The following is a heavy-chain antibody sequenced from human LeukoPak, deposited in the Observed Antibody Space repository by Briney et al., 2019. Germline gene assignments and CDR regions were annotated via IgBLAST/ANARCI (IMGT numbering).Heavy chain of an antibody. CDR1: GFTFDDYA. Sequence: LRLSCAASGFTFDDYAMHWVRQAPGKGLEGVSGISWNSGSIVYADSVKGRFTIYRDNAKTSLYLQMNSLRAEDMALYYCAKGKGYYYDSSGYLTDWGQGTLVTVSS. CDR2: ISWNSGSI. J-gene: IGHJ4*02. D-gene: IGHD3-22*01. CDR3: AKGKGYYYDSSGYLTD. V-gene: IGHV3-9*03.